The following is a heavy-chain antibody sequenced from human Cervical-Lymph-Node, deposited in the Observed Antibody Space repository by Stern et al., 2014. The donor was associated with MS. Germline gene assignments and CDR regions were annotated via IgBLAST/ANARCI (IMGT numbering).Heavy chain of an antibody. CDR1: GGTFSSYA. CDR2: IMPIFGTA. Sequence: VQLVESGADVKKPGSSVKVSCTASGGTFSSYAIRWVRQAPGKGLEWVAGIMPIFGTANYAQKVQGRVAITADESTSTAYMELSSLRSEDTAVYYCARGELKEGLVRGMDVWGQGTTVTVSS. D-gene: IGHD1-26*01. CDR3: ARGELKEGLVRGMDV. V-gene: IGHV1-69*01. J-gene: IGHJ6*02.